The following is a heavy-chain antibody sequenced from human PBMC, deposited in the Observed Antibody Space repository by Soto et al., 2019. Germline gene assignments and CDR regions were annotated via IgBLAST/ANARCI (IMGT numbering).Heavy chain of an antibody. J-gene: IGHJ4*02. V-gene: IGHV3-33*01. CDR3: ARKPRVNLVDS. CDR2: IWYDGTNE. D-gene: IGHD2-8*02. CDR1: GFTFSTYG. Sequence: QVQLVESGGGVVLPGTSLRLSCAASGFTFSTYGMHWVRQAPGKGLEWVAVIWYDGTNEYYADSVKGRFTISRDNSRNTRFLQMNVLRADDTAVYYCARKPRVNLVDSWGQGTLVTVSS.